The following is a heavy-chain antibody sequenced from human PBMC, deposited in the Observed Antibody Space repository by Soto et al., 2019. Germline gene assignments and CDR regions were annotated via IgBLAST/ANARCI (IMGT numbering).Heavy chain of an antibody. Sequence: QEELVQSGAEVKKPGSSVNVSCKASEGTFSSYSITWVRQAPGQRLEWMGEIIPLLGTVNYSQKFQGRVTITGDKTTSTIYMGLSSLRSDDTSVYYCARDPLDLFGSMDVWGQGTTVTVSS. CDR2: IIPLLGTV. V-gene: IGHV1-69*06. CDR1: EGTFSSYS. D-gene: IGHD1-1*01. J-gene: IGHJ6*02. CDR3: ARDPLDLFGSMDV.